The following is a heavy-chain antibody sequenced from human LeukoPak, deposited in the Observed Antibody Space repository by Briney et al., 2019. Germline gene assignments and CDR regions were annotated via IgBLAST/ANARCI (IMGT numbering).Heavy chain of an antibody. CDR1: GGSISSSSYY. Sequence: SETLSLTCTVSGGSISSSSYYWGWIRQPPGKGLEWIGSIYYSGSTYYNPSLKSRVTISVDTSKNQFSLKLSSVTAADTAIYYCARGPGYEILTGHFSGYFDYWGQGTLVTVSS. J-gene: IGHJ4*02. V-gene: IGHV4-39*07. D-gene: IGHD3-9*01. CDR3: ARGPGYEILTGHFSGYFDY. CDR2: IYYSGST.